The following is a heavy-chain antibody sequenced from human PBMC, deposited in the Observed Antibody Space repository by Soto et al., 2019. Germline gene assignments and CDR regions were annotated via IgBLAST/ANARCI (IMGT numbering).Heavy chain of an antibody. Sequence: EVQLLESGGGLVQPGGSLRLSFAASGFGFTNYAMTWFRQAPGKGLEWVSAISGSGDSTYYADSVKGRFTISRDNSKNTLYLQMNSLRAEDTAVYYCAKYAGIVVAVATVSAPLDYWGQGTLVTVSS. CDR2: ISGSGDST. V-gene: IGHV3-23*01. D-gene: IGHD2-15*01. CDR1: GFGFTNYA. J-gene: IGHJ4*02. CDR3: AKYAGIVVAVATVSAPLDY.